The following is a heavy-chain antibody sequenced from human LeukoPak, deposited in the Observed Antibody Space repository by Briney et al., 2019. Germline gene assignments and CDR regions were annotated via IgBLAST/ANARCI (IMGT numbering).Heavy chain of an antibody. V-gene: IGHV3-21*01. J-gene: IGHJ4*02. CDR2: ISSSSSYI. Sequence: GGSLRLPCAASGFTFSSYSMNWVRQAPGKGLEWVSSISSSSSYIYYADSVKGRFTISRDNAKNSLYLQMNSLRAEDTAVYYCARDIAAAGTPYYFDYWGQGTLVTVSS. D-gene: IGHD6-13*01. CDR3: ARDIAAAGTPYYFDY. CDR1: GFTFSSYS.